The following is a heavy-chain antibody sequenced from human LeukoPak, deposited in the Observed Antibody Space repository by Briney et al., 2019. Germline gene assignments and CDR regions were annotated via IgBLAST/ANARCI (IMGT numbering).Heavy chain of an antibody. CDR1: GFTLYTFGSYW. D-gene: IGHD3-10*01. V-gene: IGHV3-74*01. J-gene: IGHJ6*02. Sequence: GGSLRLSYAASGFTLYTFGSYWMHWVRQAPGKGLVWVSVIHNDGSGTNYADSLKGRTTISRDNAKNTLYLQMTSLGAEDTGVYYCVRGGFGHAMDVWGQGTTVIVSS. CDR3: VRGGFGHAMDV. CDR2: IHNDGSGT.